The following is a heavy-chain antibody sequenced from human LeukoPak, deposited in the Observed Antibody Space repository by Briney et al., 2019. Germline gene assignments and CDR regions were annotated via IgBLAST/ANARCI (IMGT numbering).Heavy chain of an antibody. V-gene: IGHV4-59*01. CDR3: ARVAEGSSYASGYYYYYMDF. Sequence: SETLSLTCTVSGGSISSYYWSWIREPAGKGLEWIGYIYYSGSTNYNPSLKSRVTISVDTSKNQFSLKLSSVTAADTAAYYCARVAEGSSYASGYYYYYMDFWGKGTTVTISS. CDR2: IYYSGST. CDR1: GGSISSYY. J-gene: IGHJ6*03. D-gene: IGHD6-13*01.